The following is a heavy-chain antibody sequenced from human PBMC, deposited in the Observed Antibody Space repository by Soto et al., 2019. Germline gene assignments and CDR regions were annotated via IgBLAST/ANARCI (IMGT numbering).Heavy chain of an antibody. CDR3: ARQGGWFVFEM. CDR2: IWYDGSDE. J-gene: IGHJ3*02. Sequence: QVQVVESGGGVVQPGRSLRLSCAASGFTFSRYVMAWVRQAPGKGLEWLSFIWYDGSDEFYADSVKGRFTISRDNSKNTLFLQMNSLTAEDTAVYYCARQGGWFVFEMWGQGTLVTVSS. V-gene: IGHV3-33*01. CDR1: GFTFSRYV. D-gene: IGHD6-19*01.